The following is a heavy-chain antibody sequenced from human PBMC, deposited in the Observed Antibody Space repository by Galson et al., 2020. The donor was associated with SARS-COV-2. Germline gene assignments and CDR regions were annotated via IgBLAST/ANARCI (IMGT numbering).Heavy chain of an antibody. CDR3: ARVRSGNYIYDD. CDR1: GYSFNRDW. Sequence: KIGESLKISCKASGYSFNRDWIGWVRQMPGKGLEWMGIIYPGDSETRYSLSFQGQVTMSADKSINTAYLQWSSLKASDTAMYYCARVRSGNYIYDDWGQGTLVTVSS. V-gene: IGHV5-51*01. J-gene: IGHJ4*02. CDR2: IYPGDSET. D-gene: IGHD1-26*01.